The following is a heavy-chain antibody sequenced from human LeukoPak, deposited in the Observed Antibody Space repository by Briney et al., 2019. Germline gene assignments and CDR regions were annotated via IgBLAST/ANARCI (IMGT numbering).Heavy chain of an antibody. CDR1: GGSISRTNW. J-gene: IGHJ4*02. Sequence: SGTLSLTCDVSGGSISRTNWWSWVRQSPGQGLEWIEEISLSGRTNYNPSLQSRVTMSLDESKNQVSLDLASVTDADTAVYYCSRESGAFSPFGYWGQGTLVTVHS. CDR2: ISLSGRT. D-gene: IGHD1-26*01. V-gene: IGHV4-4*02. CDR3: SRESGAFSPFGY.